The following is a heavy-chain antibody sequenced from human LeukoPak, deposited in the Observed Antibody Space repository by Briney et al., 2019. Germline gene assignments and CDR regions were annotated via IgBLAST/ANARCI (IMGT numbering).Heavy chain of an antibody. D-gene: IGHD6-19*01. CDR3: AKVSGSGWNFDH. V-gene: IGHV3-48*03. J-gene: IGHJ4*02. Sequence: SVKGRFTISRDNGKNSLFLQMDSLRVEDTAVYYCAKVSGSGWNFDHWGQGTLVTVSS.